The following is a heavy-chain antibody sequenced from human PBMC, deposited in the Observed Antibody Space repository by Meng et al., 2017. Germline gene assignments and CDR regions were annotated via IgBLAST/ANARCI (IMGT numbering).Heavy chain of an antibody. J-gene: IGHJ4*02. Sequence: LRPQGPGPGLVKPSATLSLTCTVSGRSISSISYYWGWIRQPPGKGLEWIGSIYYSGSTYYNPSFKSRVTISVDTSKNQFSLKLSSVTAADTAVYYCARANAKSYCGGDCYPYFDYWGQGTLVTVS. CDR1: GRSISSISYY. D-gene: IGHD2-21*02. V-gene: IGHV4-39*07. CDR3: ARANAKSYCGGDCYPYFDY. CDR2: IYYSGST.